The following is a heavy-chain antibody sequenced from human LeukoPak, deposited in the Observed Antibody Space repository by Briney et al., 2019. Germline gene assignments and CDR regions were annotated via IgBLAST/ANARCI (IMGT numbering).Heavy chain of an antibody. CDR2: IKQDGSEK. CDR1: GFTFTSYW. D-gene: IGHD3-9*01. J-gene: IGHJ6*02. Sequence: PGGSLRLSCSASGFTFTSYWMSWVRQVPGKGLEWVANIKQDGSEKYYVDSVKGRFTISRDNAKNSLYLQMNSLRAEDTAVYYCARDHGLDNYDILTTKAYYYYYGMDVWGQGTTVTVSS. CDR3: ARDHGLDNYDILTTKAYYYYYGMDV. V-gene: IGHV3-7*01.